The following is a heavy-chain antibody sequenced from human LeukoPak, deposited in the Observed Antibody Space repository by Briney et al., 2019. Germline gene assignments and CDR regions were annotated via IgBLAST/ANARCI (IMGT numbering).Heavy chain of an antibody. V-gene: IGHV1-2*02. J-gene: IGHJ6*03. CDR2: INPNSGGT. CDR1: GYTFTSFI. CDR3: ARVEQQLDYYYYYYMDV. D-gene: IGHD6-13*01. Sequence: GASVKVSCKASGYTFTSFIVGWVRQAPGQGLEWMGWINPNSGGTNYAQKFQGRVTMTRDTSISTAYMELSRLRSDDTAVYYCARVEQQLDYYYYYYMDVWGKGTTVTVSS.